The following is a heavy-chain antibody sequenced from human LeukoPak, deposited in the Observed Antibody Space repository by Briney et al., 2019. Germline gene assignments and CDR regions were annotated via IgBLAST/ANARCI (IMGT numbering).Heavy chain of an antibody. D-gene: IGHD3-16*01. V-gene: IGHV4-59*08. Sequence: SETLSLTCTVSDDSINNNYWSWIRQPPGKELECIGYIHYSGSTNYNPSLKSRVTISIDTSKNQFSLKLNSVTAADTAVYYCARRGLNRQNFDYGGQGTLVTVSS. J-gene: IGHJ4*02. CDR2: IHYSGST. CDR1: DDSINNNY. CDR3: ARRGLNRQNFDY.